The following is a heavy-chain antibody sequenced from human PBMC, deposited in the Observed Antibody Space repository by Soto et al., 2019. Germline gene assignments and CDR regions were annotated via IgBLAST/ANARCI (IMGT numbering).Heavy chain of an antibody. J-gene: IGHJ5*01. CDR1: GDSVSTDGAA. CDR3: ARVHVGSVFFDP. CDR2: TYYRSKWYY. V-gene: IGHV6-1*01. Sequence: QTLSLTCDISGDSVSTDGAAWNWIRQSPSRGLEWLGRTYYRSKWYYDYAPSVRSRITINPDTSKNQFSLQLNSVTPEDTAMYYCARVHVGSVFFDPWGQGTLVTVSS.